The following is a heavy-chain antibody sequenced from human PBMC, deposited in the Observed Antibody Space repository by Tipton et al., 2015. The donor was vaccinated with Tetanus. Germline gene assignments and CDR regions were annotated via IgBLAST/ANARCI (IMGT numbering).Heavy chain of an antibody. CDR2: SYYSGST. CDR1: GGSISSGGYY. Sequence: TLSLTCTVSGGSISSGGYYWSWIRQHPGKGLEWIGYSYYSGSTYYNPSLKSRVTISVDTSKNQFSLKLSSVTAADTAVYYCARLALWFGESLSGGAFDIWGQGTMVTVSP. D-gene: IGHD3-10*01. J-gene: IGHJ3*02. CDR3: ARLALWFGESLSGGAFDI. V-gene: IGHV4-31*03.